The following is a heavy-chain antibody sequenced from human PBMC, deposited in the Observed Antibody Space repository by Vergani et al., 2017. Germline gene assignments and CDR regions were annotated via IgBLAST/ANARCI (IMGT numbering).Heavy chain of an antibody. V-gene: IGHV5-51*01. CDR2: IYPADSDT. Sequence: EVELVQSGPEMRKPGAFLKISCKGSEYSFGNYWIGWVRQMPGKGLEWMGIIYPADSDTRHRPSFQGQVTISADKSISTAFLQWDSLKASDTALYYCARHTTYTDSWCQGTLVTVSS. CDR3: ARHTTYTDS. D-gene: IGHD1-1*01. J-gene: IGHJ4*02. CDR1: EYSFGNYW.